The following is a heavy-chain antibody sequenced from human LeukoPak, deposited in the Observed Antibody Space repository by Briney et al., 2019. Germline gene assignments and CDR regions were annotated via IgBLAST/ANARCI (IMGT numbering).Heavy chain of an antibody. D-gene: IGHD3-16*01. V-gene: IGHV5-51*01. CDR1: GYSFTSYW. J-gene: IGHJ3*02. CDR3: ARHLTMITVPRDAFDI. Sequence: TPGESLRISCKGSGYSFTSYWIGWVRQMPGKGLEWMGVIYPGDPDTRYSPSFQGQVTISADKSISTAYLQWSGLKASDTAMYYCARHLTMITVPRDAFDIWGQGTMVTVSS. CDR2: IYPGDPDT.